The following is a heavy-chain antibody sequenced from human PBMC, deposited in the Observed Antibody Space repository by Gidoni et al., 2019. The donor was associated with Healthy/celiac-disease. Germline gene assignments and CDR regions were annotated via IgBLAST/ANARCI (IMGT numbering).Heavy chain of an antibody. Sequence: QITLKESGPTLVKPTQTLTLTCTFSGFSISTSGVGVGWIRQPPGKALEWLALIYWNDDKRYSPSLKSRLTITKDTSKNQVVLTMTNMDPVDTATYCCAHKRLPYGDYEFLNWFDPWGQGTLVTVSS. V-gene: IGHV2-5*01. CDR2: IYWNDDK. CDR1: GFSISTSGVG. J-gene: IGHJ5*02. D-gene: IGHD4-17*01. CDR3: AHKRLPYGDYEFLNWFDP.